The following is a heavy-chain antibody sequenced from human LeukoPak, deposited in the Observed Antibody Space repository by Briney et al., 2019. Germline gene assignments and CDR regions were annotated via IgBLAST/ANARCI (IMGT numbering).Heavy chain of an antibody. CDR3: ARGEGLMADY. V-gene: IGHV3-74*03. D-gene: IGHD2-8*01. Sequence: PGGSLRLSCAASGFTFSSSWMRWVRQAPGKGLVWVSHINGDGSGIAYADSVKGRFTISRDNAKNSLYLQMNSLRAEDTAVYYCARGEGLMADYWGQGTLVTVSS. CDR2: INGDGSGI. J-gene: IGHJ4*02. CDR1: GFTFSSSW.